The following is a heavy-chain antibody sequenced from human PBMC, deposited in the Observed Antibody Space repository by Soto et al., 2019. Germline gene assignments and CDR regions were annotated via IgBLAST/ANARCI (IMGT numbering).Heavy chain of an antibody. V-gene: IGHV3-30*03. CDR1: GFSFSTYG. D-gene: IGHD2-2*01. Sequence: GGSLRLSCAASGFSFSTYGLTWVRQAPGKGLEGVAMISYDGSKKKYVDSVEGRFTISRDNSRNTLYLQMNSLRAEDTAVYYCARDKYEFGTYYYGMHVWGQGTTVTVSS. CDR2: ISYDGSKK. CDR3: ARDKYEFGTYYYGMHV. J-gene: IGHJ6*02.